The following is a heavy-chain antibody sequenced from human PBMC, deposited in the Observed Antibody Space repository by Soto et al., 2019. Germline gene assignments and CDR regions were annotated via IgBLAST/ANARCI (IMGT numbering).Heavy chain of an antibody. Sequence: QVQLHQWGAGQLRASETLSLTCGVSGGSFSGYYWSWIRQPPGKGLEWIGEVNDRGNSNYNPSLKRRVVISVDTPKSEFSLKMNTVTAADTGVYYCARVRRWLPEEMVDLWGQGALVTVSS. CDR2: VNDRGNS. CDR1: GGSFSGYY. J-gene: IGHJ5*02. CDR3: ARVRRWLPEEMVDL. V-gene: IGHV4-34*01. D-gene: IGHD5-12*01.